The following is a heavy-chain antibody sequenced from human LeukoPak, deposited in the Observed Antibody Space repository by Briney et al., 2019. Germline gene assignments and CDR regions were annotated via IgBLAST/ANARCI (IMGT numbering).Heavy chain of an antibody. CDR3: ARRTNYYDSGGYYYVRYFDS. V-gene: IGHV3-74*01. Sequence: GGSLRLSCAASGFTFSSYWMYWVRQAPGKGLVWVSRINTDGSSLNYADSVKGRFTISRDNAKNTLYLQMNSLGAEDTAVYYCARRTNYYDSGGYYYVRYFDSWGQGTLVTVSS. CDR2: INTDGSSL. CDR1: GFTFSSYW. J-gene: IGHJ4*02. D-gene: IGHD3-22*01.